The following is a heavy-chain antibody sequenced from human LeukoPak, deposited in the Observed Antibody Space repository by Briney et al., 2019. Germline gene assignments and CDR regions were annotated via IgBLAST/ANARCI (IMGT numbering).Heavy chain of an antibody. Sequence: PGGSLRLSCAASGFTVSSNYMSWVRQAPGKGLEWVSVIYSGGSTYYADSVKGRFTISRDNSKNTLYLQMNSLRAEDTAAYYCARGTTYSGYEFDSCGQGTLVTVSS. J-gene: IGHJ4*02. CDR2: IYSGGST. CDR1: GFTVSSNY. CDR3: ARGTTYSGYEFDS. D-gene: IGHD5-12*01. V-gene: IGHV3-53*01.